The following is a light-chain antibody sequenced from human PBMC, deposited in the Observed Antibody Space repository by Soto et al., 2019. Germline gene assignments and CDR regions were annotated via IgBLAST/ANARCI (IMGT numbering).Light chain of an antibody. Sequence: EIVLTQFPATLSLSPGERATLSCRASQSVSSYLAWYQQKPGQAPRLLIYDASSRATGIPARFSGSGSGTDFTLTISSLEPEDFAVYYCQQRSNWITFGQGTRLEIK. CDR3: QQRSNWIT. CDR1: QSVSSY. V-gene: IGKV3-11*01. J-gene: IGKJ5*01. CDR2: DAS.